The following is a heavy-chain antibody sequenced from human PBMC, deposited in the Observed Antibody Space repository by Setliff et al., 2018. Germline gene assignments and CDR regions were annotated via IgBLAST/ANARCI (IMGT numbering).Heavy chain of an antibody. V-gene: IGHV4-4*07. CDR1: GASISDYY. CDR2: VSASGST. J-gene: IGHJ4*01. CDR3: ARQGFGTTYMPFDY. D-gene: IGHD1-7*01. Sequence: PSETLSLTCTVSGASISDYYWTWIRQPAGKELEWIGRVSASGSTTYNPSLKSRVTMSVDTSRNQISLNLTSVTAADTAMYYCARQGFGTTYMPFDYWDHGTLVTVSS.